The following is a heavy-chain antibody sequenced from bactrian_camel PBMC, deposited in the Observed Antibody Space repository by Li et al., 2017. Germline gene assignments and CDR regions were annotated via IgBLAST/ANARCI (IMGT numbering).Heavy chain of an antibody. CDR2: LTTSGGGTT. CDR3: AATDRSEGYCTGGYFGKYNY. CDR1: DDTLTIYD. Sequence: HVQLEESGGGSVQAGGSLTLSCTASDDTLTIYDLAWFRQTSGKEREGVAALTTSGGGTTFYADSVKGRFTISEDSAKNIFYLQMNNLKPEDTAMYYCAATDRSEGYCTGGYFGKYNYYGQGTQVTVS. D-gene: IGHD2*01. J-gene: IGHJ4*01. V-gene: IGHV3-3*01.